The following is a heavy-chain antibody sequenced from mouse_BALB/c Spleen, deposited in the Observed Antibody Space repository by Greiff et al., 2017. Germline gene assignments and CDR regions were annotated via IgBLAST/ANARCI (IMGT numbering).Heavy chain of an antibody. Sequence: EVMLVESGGGLVQPGGSRKLSCAASGFTFSSFGMHWVRQAPEKGLEWVAYISSGSSTIYYADTVKGRFTISRDNPKNTLFLQMTSLRSEDTAMYYCARYDGYFDVWGAGTTVTVAS. CDR1: GFTFSSFG. CDR3: ARYDGYFDV. CDR2: ISSGSSTI. J-gene: IGHJ1*01. D-gene: IGHD2-3*01. V-gene: IGHV5-17*02.